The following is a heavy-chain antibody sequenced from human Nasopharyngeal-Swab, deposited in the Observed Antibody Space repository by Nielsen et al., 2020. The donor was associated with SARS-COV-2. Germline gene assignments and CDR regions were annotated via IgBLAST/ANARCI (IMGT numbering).Heavy chain of an antibody. CDR3: ARGRDIVVVPAAGVAFDY. Sequence: SATLSLTCAVYGGSFSGYYWSWIRQPPGKGLEWIGEINHSGSTNYNPSLKSRVTISVDTSKNQFSLKLSSVTAADTAVYYCARGRDIVVVPAAGVAFDYWGQGTLVTVSS. CDR2: INHSGST. D-gene: IGHD2-2*01. V-gene: IGHV4-34*01. J-gene: IGHJ4*02. CDR1: GGSFSGYY.